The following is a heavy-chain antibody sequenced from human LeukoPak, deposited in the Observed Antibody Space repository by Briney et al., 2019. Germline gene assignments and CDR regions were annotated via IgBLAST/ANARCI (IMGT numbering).Heavy chain of an antibody. J-gene: IGHJ5*02. D-gene: IGHD6-19*01. CDR1: GGSISSYY. CDR2: IYTSGST. Sequence: SETLSLTCTVSGGSISSYYWSWIRQSAGKGLEWIGRIYTSGSTNYNPSLKSRVTMSVDTSKNQFSLKLSSVTAADTAVYYCARDTVAGAGILYWFDPWGQGTLVTVSS. V-gene: IGHV4-4*07. CDR3: ARDTVAGAGILYWFDP.